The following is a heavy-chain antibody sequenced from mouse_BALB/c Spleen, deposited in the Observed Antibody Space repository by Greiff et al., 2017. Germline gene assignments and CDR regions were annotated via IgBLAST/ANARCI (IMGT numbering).Heavy chain of an antibody. CDR1: GFTFSDYG. J-gene: IGHJ3*01. CDR3: ARPLYYDLAWFAY. D-gene: IGHD2-4*01. CDR2: ISNLAYSI. V-gene: IGHV5-15*02. Sequence: EVHLVESGGGLVQPGGSRKLSCAASGFTFSDYGMAWVRQAPGKGPEWVAFISNLAYSIYYADTVTGRFTISRENAKNTLYLEMSSLRSEDTAMYYCARPLYYDLAWFAYWGQGTLVTVSA.